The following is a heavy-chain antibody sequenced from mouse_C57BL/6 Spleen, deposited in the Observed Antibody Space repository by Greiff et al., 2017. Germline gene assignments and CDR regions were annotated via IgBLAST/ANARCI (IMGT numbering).Heavy chain of an antibody. CDR3: TRLLRRGYAMDY. Sequence: VHVKQSGAELVRPGASVKLSCTASGFNIKDDYMHWVKQRPEQGLEWIGWIDPENGDTEYASKFQGKATITADTSSNTAYLQLSSRTSEDTAVYYCTRLLRRGYAMDYWGQGTSVTVSS. CDR1: GFNIKDDY. CDR2: IDPENGDT. V-gene: IGHV14-4*01. D-gene: IGHD1-2*01. J-gene: IGHJ4*01.